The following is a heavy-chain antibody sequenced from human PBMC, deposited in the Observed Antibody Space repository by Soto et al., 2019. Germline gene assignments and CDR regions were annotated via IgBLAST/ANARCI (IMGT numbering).Heavy chain of an antibody. CDR1: GFTFGSYA. J-gene: IGHJ4*02. Sequence: EVQLLESGGGLVQPGGSLRLSCAASGFTFGSYAMSWVRQAPGKGLEWVSYMFGSGGRTFYADSVKGRVTISRDNSKNTLFLHMSSLRGEDTATYYCAKRRCSDCKHFDRWGQGTLVTVSS. D-gene: IGHD2-21*02. V-gene: IGHV3-23*01. CDR2: MFGSGGRT. CDR3: AKRRCSDCKHFDR.